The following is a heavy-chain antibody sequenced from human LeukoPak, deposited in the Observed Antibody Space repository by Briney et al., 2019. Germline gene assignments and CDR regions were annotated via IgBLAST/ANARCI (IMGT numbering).Heavy chain of an antibody. D-gene: IGHD3-10*01. J-gene: IGHJ4*02. CDR2: ISGSGGST. Sequence: GGSLRLSCAASGFTFSSYGMSWVRQAPGKGLEWVSAISGSGGSTHYADSVKGRFTISRDNSKNTLYLQMNSLRAEDTAVYYCAKDRWFGESTPYYFDYWGQGTLVTVSS. V-gene: IGHV3-23*01. CDR1: GFTFSSYG. CDR3: AKDRWFGESTPYYFDY.